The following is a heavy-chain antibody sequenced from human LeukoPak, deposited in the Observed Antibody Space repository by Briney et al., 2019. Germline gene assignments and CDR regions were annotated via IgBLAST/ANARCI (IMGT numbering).Heavy chain of an antibody. CDR2: IYYSGST. Sequence: EWIGYIYYSGSTNYNPSLKSRVTISVDTSKNQFSLKLSSVTAADTAVYYCARDQPLPDYWGQGTLVTVSS. J-gene: IGHJ4*02. CDR3: ARDQPLPDY. V-gene: IGHV4-59*01.